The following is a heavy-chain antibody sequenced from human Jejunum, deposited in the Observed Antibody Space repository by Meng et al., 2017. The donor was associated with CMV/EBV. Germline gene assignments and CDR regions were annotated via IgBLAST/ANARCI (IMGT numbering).Heavy chain of an antibody. CDR2: VYYSGNT. Sequence: SGGSVSTYYGSWIRQPPGKGLEWIGYVYYSGNTKYNPSLKSRVIVSLDTSKNQFSLKLSSVTAADTAMYYCARSGGVSPRRTYFDYWGQGTLVTVSS. CDR1: GGSVSTYY. V-gene: IGHV4-59*02. CDR3: ARSGGVSPRRTYFDY. D-gene: IGHD3-16*01. J-gene: IGHJ4*02.